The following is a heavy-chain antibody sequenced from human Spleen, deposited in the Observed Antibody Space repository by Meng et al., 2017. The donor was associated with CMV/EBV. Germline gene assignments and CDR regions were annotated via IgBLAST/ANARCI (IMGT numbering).Heavy chain of an antibody. CDR3: ARTKNWNSDY. CDR2: INPNSGGT. J-gene: IGHJ4*02. V-gene: IGHV1-2*02. CDR1: GGTFSNSA. Sequence: SCKVSGGTFSNSAVSWVRQALGQGLEWMGWINPNSGGTNYAQKFQGRVTMTRDSSISTAYMELSRLRSDDTAVYYCARTKNWNSDYWGQGTLVTVSS. D-gene: IGHD1-7*01.